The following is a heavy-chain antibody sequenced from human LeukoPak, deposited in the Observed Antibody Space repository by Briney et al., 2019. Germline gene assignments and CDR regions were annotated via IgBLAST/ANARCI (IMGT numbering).Heavy chain of an antibody. V-gene: IGHV3-21*01. D-gene: IGHD2-15*01. J-gene: IGHJ6*03. Sequence: GGSLRLSCAASGFTFSSYEMNWVRQAPGKGLEWVSSISSSSSYIYYADSVKGRFTISRDNAKNSLYLQMNSLRAEDTAVYYCARDTGDIVRRYYYYYMDVWGKGTTVTVSS. CDR2: ISSSSSYI. CDR3: ARDTGDIVRRYYYYYMDV. CDR1: GFTFSSYE.